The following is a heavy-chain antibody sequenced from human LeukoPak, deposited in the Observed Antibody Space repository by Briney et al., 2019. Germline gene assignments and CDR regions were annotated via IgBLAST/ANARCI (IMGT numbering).Heavy chain of an antibody. V-gene: IGHV3-21*04. CDR2: ISSSSSYI. CDR1: GFTFSSYS. D-gene: IGHD3-22*01. J-gene: IGHJ4*02. CDR3: AKGSPIVVGLIDY. Sequence: GGSLRLSCAASGFTFSSYSMNWVRQAPGKGLEWVSSISSSSSYIYYADSVKGRFTISRDNAKNSLYLQMNSLRAEDTAVYYCAKGSPIVVGLIDYWGQGTLVTVSS.